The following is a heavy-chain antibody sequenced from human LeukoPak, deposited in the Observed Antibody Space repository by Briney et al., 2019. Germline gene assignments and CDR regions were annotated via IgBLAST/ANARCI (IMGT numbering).Heavy chain of an antibody. V-gene: IGHV3-9*01. CDR2: ISWNSGTI. D-gene: IGHD5-18*01. Sequence: GGSLRLSCAASGFTFDDYAMHWVRQAPGKGLEWVSGISWNSGTIGHADSVRGRFTISRDNAKDSLYLQMNSLRTDDTALYYCARGLEKGYSYGIDYWGQGTLVTVSS. CDR1: GFTFDDYA. J-gene: IGHJ4*02. CDR3: ARGLEKGYSYGIDY.